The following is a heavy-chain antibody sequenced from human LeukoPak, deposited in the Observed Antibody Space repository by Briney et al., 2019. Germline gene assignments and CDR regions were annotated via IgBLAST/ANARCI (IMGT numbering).Heavy chain of an antibody. V-gene: IGHV3-23*01. CDR1: GFTFTSYA. CDR3: AKDRKVAAGSFDS. Sequence: GGSLRLSCAASGFTFTSYAMNWVRQAPGKGLEWVSTISVSGGTKYYADSVKGRFTISRDNSKNTLYLQMNSLRAEDTAVYYCAKDRKVAAGSFDSWGQGTLVTVSS. D-gene: IGHD6-13*01. CDR2: ISVSGGTK. J-gene: IGHJ4*02.